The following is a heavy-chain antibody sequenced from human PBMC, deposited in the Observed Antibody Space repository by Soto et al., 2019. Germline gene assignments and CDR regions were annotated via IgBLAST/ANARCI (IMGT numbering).Heavy chain of an antibody. Sequence: GASLKISCQASGYNFRHYYIAWVRQKPGRGLEWMGIIYPGDSDTRYSPSFQGQVTISADKSLRTAYLQWTSLKASDTALYYCARTRSFTLGFYYDGMDVWGQGTTVTVSS. J-gene: IGHJ6*02. V-gene: IGHV5-51*01. CDR1: GYNFRHYY. D-gene: IGHD6-6*01. CDR3: ARTRSFTLGFYYDGMDV. CDR2: IYPGDSDT.